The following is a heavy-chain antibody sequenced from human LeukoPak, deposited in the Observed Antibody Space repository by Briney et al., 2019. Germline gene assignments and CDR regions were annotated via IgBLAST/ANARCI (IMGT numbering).Heavy chain of an antibody. CDR1: GYTFTSYA. D-gene: IGHD3-10*01. V-gene: IGHV1-3*01. Sequence: ASVKVSCKASGYTFTSYAMHWVRQAPGQRLEWMGWINAGNGNTKYSQKFQGRVTITRDTSASTAYMELSSLRAEDTAVYYCARDFGLDTSYYFDYWGQGTLVTVSS. CDR3: ARDFGLDTSYYFDY. J-gene: IGHJ4*02. CDR2: INAGNGNT.